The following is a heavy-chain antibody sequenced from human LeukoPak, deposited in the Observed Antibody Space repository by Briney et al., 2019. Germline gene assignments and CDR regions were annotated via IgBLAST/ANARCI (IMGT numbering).Heavy chain of an antibody. CDR3: ARDRHAGSWYTRPDY. J-gene: IGHJ4*02. CDR2: ISSNGGST. D-gene: IGHD6-13*01. V-gene: IGHV3-64*01. Sequence: GGSLRLSCATSGFIFSTYAMHWVRQAPGKGLEYVSAISSNGGSTYYANSVKGRFTISRDNSKNTLYLQMGSLRAEDMAVYYCARDRHAGSWYTRPDYWGQGTLVTVSS. CDR1: GFIFSTYA.